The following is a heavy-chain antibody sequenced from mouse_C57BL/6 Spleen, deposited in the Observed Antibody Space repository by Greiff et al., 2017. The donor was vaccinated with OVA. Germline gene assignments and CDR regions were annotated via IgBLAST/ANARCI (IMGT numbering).Heavy chain of an antibody. CDR1: GFTFSSYT. CDR3: ARHESNYYFDY. Sequence: EVKLVESGGGLVKPGGSLKLSCAASGFTFSSYTMSWVRQTPGKRLEWVATISGGGGYTYYPDSVKGRFTMSRDNAKNTLYLQMSSLRSEDTALYYCARHESNYYFDYWGQGTTLTVSS. J-gene: IGHJ2*01. V-gene: IGHV5-9*01. D-gene: IGHD2-5*01. CDR2: ISGGGGYT.